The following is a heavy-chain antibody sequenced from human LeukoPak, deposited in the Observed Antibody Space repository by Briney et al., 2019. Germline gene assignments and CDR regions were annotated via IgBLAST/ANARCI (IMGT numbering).Heavy chain of an antibody. CDR1: GYTFTGYY. Sequence: ASVTVSCKASGYTFTGYYMHWVRQAPGQGLEWMGWINPNSGGTNYAQKFQGWVTMTRDTSISTAYMELSRLRSDDTAVYYCARDSSLIAAARPSMVDYWGQGTLVTVSS. CDR2: INPNSGGT. V-gene: IGHV1-2*04. D-gene: IGHD6-13*01. J-gene: IGHJ4*02. CDR3: ARDSSLIAAARPSMVDY.